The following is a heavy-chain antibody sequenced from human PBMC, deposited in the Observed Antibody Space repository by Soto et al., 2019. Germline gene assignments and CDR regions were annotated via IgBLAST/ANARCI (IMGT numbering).Heavy chain of an antibody. CDR3: AGAVSDFDVRRYRTSYFDQ. Sequence: SETLSLTCTVSGASVSTGVYYWTWIRQHPGKGLEWIGYIDNSGSTYYNPSLTGRVDISVDTSKNEFSLNLQSLTAADTAFYYCAGAVSDFDVRRYRTSYFDQWGQGILVTVAS. V-gene: IGHV4-31*03. J-gene: IGHJ4*02. CDR1: GASVSTGVYY. D-gene: IGHD3-10*02. CDR2: IDNSGST.